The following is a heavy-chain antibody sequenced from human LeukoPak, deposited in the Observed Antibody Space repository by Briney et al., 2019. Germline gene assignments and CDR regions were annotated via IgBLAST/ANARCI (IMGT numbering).Heavy chain of an antibody. CDR2: ISYDGSNK. CDR1: GFTFSSYG. V-gene: IGHV3-30*18. CDR3: AKVSLNWDYYYYGMDV. J-gene: IGHJ6*02. D-gene: IGHD1-1*01. Sequence: PGRSLRLFCAASGFTFSSYGMHWVRQAPGKGLEWVAVISYDGSNKYYADSVKGRFTISRDNSKNTLYLQMNSLRAEDTAVYYCAKVSLNWDYYYYGMDVWGQGTTVTVSS.